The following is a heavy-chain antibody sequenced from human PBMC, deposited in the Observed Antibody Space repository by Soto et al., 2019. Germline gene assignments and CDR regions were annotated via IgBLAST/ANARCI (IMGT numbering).Heavy chain of an antibody. CDR2: ITGSGGVT. J-gene: IGHJ4*02. D-gene: IGHD2-21*02. CDR1: GFPFSTYV. Sequence: PGGSLRLSCAASGFPFSTYVMSWVRQAPGKGLDWVSSITGSGGVTHYADSVKGRFTVSRDDSKNTLYLQMTNLRPEDTAVYFCAREIGGTAADFWGQGTMVTVS. CDR3: AREIGGTAADF. V-gene: IGHV3-23*01.